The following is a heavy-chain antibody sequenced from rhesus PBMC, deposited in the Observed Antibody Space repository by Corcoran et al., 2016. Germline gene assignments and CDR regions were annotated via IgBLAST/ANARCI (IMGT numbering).Heavy chain of an antibody. J-gene: IGHJ5-2*01. CDR2: IGGDSTYT. CDR3: ARHRSLDV. Sequence: EVQLAESGGGLVQPGGSLRLSCVASGFTCSGYELHWVRQAPGKGRESVSVIGGDSTYTHYADSVKGRFTISRDNAENSLSLQMNSLRAEDTAVYYCARHRSLDVWGQGILVTVSS. V-gene: IGHV3-115*02. CDR1: GFTCSGYE.